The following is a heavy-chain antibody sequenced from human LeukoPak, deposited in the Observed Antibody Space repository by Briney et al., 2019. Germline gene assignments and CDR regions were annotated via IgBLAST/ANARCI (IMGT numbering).Heavy chain of an antibody. Sequence: PPETLSLTCTVSGGSISSYYWSWIRQPPGKGLEWIGYIYYSGSTNYNPSLKSRVTISVDTSKNQFSLELSSVTAADTAVYYCARALSYYDSSVGYWGQGTLVTVSS. V-gene: IGHV4-59*01. D-gene: IGHD3-22*01. CDR3: ARALSYYDSSVGY. CDR2: IYYSGST. J-gene: IGHJ4*02. CDR1: GGSISSYY.